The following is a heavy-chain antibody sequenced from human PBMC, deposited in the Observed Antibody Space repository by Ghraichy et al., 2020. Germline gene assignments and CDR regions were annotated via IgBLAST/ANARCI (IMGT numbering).Heavy chain of an antibody. V-gene: IGHV5-51*01. D-gene: IGHD3-10*01. CDR3: ARRFGAGTNYFDS. CDR1: GYNFSGYW. CDR2: IYPGDSET. Sequence: GESLNISCKGSGYNFSGYWIAWVRQMPGKGLKWMGLIYPGDSETTYSPSFQGLVTISADESIRTAYLQWSSLKAADTAIYYCARRFGAGTNYFDSWGQGTLVTVSS. J-gene: IGHJ4*02.